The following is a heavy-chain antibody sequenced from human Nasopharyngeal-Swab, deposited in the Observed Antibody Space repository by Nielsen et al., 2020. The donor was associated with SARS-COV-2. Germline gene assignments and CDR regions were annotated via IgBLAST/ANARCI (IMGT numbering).Heavy chain of an antibody. CDR2: IYPGDSDT. D-gene: IGHD3-22*01. V-gene: IGHV5-51*01. Sequence: GGSLRLSCTGSGYRFISYWIGWVRQMPGKGLEWMGIIYPGDSDTRYSPSFQGQVTISADQSINTAYLQWSSLKASDTAMYYCARTAIEGGYYRGDAFDIWGQGTMVTVSS. CDR3: ARTAIEGGYYRGDAFDI. CDR1: GYRFISYW. J-gene: IGHJ3*02.